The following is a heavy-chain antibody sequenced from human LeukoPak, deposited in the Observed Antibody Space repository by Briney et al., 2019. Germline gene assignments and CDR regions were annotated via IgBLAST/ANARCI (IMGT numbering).Heavy chain of an antibody. CDR3: ARDPIQDFDF. CDR1: GFTFTNYW. D-gene: IGHD5-24*01. J-gene: IGHJ4*02. Sequence: GGSLRLSCAASGFTFTNYWMTWVRQAPGKGLEWVANINKDGSEKQYVDSVKGRFTISRNNAKNSVYLQMNSLRVEDSAVYFCARDPIQDFDFWGQGIMVSVSS. V-gene: IGHV3-7*01. CDR2: INKDGSEK.